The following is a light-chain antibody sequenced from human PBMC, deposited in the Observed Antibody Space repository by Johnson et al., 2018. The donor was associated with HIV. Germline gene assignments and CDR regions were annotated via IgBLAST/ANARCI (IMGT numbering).Light chain of an antibody. CDR1: SSNIGNNY. Sequence: QSVLTQSPSVSAAPGQKVTISCSGSSSNIGNNYVSWYQQLPGTAPKLLIYDNNKRPSGIPDRFSGSKSGTSATLGITGLQTGDEADYYCGTWDSSLSAPRYVFGTGTKVTVL. CDR3: GTWDSSLSAPRYV. V-gene: IGLV1-51*01. J-gene: IGLJ1*01. CDR2: DNN.